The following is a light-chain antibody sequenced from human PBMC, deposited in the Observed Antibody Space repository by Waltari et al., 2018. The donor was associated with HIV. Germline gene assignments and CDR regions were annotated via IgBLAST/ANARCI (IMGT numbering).Light chain of an antibody. J-gene: IGLJ2*01. Sequence: QSALTQPPSMSGSPGQSVTISCTGTSSDVGSYNRVSWYQQPPGTAPKLMIYEGSNRPSGVPDRFSGSKSGNTASLTISGLQAEDEADYYCSSYTSSSTHVVFGGGTKLTVL. CDR2: EGS. V-gene: IGLV2-18*02. CDR3: SSYTSSSTHVV. CDR1: SSDVGSYNR.